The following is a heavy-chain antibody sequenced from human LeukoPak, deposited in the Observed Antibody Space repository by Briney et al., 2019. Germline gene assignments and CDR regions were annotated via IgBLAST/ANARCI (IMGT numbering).Heavy chain of an antibody. CDR2: IRESSCET. Sequence: QPGGSLRLSCTASGFTDRHYAMNGVRQAPGKGRECVSPIRESSCETYYEDCVWGLFTISRDISKNTVYLKMMSVRVEDKAVYFCAKRPISGNDKSFDYWGEGGLVTVSS. J-gene: IGHJ4*02. D-gene: IGHD3-3*01. CDR1: GFTDRHYA. CDR3: AKRPISGNDKSFDY. V-gene: IGHV3-23*01.